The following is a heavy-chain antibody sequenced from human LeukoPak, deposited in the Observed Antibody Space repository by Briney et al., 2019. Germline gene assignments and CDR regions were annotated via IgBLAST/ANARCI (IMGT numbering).Heavy chain of an antibody. Sequence: PGGSLRLSCAASGFTFSSYAMHWVRQAPGKGLEYVSAISSNGGSTYYANSVKGRFTISRDNSKNTLYLQMGSLRAEDMAVYYCARGRWEYQLLDGGDYWGQGTLVIVSS. V-gene: IGHV3-64*01. CDR3: ARGRWEYQLLDGGDY. CDR1: GFTFSSYA. J-gene: IGHJ4*02. D-gene: IGHD2-2*01. CDR2: ISSNGGST.